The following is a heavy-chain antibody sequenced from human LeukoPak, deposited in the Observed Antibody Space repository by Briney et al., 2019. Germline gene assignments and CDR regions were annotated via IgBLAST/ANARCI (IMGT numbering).Heavy chain of an antibody. CDR2: ISYDGSNK. CDR3: ARDYCDRTSCLPGFDY. CDR1: GFTFSSFG. Sequence: GGSLRLSCAASGFTFSSFGMHWVRQAPGKGLEWVAVISYDGSNKYYADSVKGRFTISRDNSKNTLFLQMNSLRAEDAAVYYCARDYCDRTSCLPGFDYWGQGTLVTVSS. D-gene: IGHD2-2*01. V-gene: IGHV3-30*03. J-gene: IGHJ4*02.